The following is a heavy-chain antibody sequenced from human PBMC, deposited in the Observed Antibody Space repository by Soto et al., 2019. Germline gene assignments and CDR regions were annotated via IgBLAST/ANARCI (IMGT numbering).Heavy chain of an antibody. CDR2: INPKSGGT. D-gene: IGHD2-8*01. J-gene: IGHJ6*02. V-gene: IGHV1-2*04. Sequence: ASVEVSGKASGYSFTDYHIHWLRQAPGQGLEWLGRINPKSGGTSTAQKFQGWVTMTTDTSISTASMELTRLTSDDTAIYYCARGDSTDCSNGVCSFFYNRDMDVWGQGTTGTVSS. CDR3: ARGDSTDCSNGVCSFFYNRDMDV. CDR1: GYSFTDYH.